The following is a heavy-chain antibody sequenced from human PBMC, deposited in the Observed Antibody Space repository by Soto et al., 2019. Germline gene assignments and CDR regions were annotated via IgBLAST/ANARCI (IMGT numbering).Heavy chain of an antibody. CDR2: IWYDGSNK. CDR3: AREGGYYGSGRGMDV. CDR1: GFTFSSYG. V-gene: IGHV3-33*01. D-gene: IGHD3-10*01. J-gene: IGHJ6*02. Sequence: QVQLVESGGGVVQPGRSLRLSCAASGFTFSSYGMHWVRQAPGKGLEWVAVIWYDGSNKYYADSVKGRFTISRDNSKNTLYLQMNRLRAEDTAVYYCAREGGYYGSGRGMDVWGQGTTVTVSS.